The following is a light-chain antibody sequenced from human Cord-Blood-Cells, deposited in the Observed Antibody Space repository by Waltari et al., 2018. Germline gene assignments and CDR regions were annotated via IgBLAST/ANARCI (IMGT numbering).Light chain of an antibody. V-gene: IGKV3-20*01. CDR2: GAS. J-gene: IGKJ2*03. CDR1: QSVSSSY. Sequence: EIVLTQSPGTLSLSHGERATLSCRASQSVSSSYLAWYQQKPGQAPRLLIYGASSRATGIPDRFSGSGSGTDFTLTISRLEPEDFAVYYCQQYGSSPHSFGQGTKLEIK. CDR3: QQYGSSPHS.